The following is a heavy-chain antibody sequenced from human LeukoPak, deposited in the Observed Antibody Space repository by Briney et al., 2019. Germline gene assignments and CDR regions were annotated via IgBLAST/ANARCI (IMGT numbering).Heavy chain of an antibody. CDR2: INSDGSST. V-gene: IGHV3-74*01. CDR1: RFTFSYFA. Sequence: GGSLRLSCAASRFTFSYFAMHWVRQAPGKGLVWVSRINSDGSSTSYADSVKGRFTISSDNAKNTLYLQMNSLRAEDTAVYYCARVATRVGKIDYWGQGTLVTVSS. D-gene: IGHD5-24*01. J-gene: IGHJ4*02. CDR3: ARVATRVGKIDY.